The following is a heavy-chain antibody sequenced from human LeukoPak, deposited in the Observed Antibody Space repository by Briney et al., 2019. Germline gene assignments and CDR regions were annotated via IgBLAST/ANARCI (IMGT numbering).Heavy chain of an antibody. D-gene: IGHD3-3*01. J-gene: IGHJ6*04. V-gene: IGHV4-61*01. CDR1: GGSISSSSYY. Sequence: SETLSLTCTVSGGSISSSSYYWSWIRQPPGKGLEWIGYIYYSGSTNYNPSLKSRVTISVDTSKNQFSLKLSSVTAADTAVYYCARGGRFLEWLGPDVWGKGTTVTVSS. CDR3: ARGGRFLEWLGPDV. CDR2: IYYSGST.